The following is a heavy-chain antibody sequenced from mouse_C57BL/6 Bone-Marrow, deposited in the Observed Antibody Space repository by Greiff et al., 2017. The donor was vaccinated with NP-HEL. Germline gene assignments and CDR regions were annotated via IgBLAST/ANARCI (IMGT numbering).Heavy chain of an antibody. CDR1: GFTFSSYG. D-gene: IGHD1-1*01. Sequence: EVKLQESGGDLVKPGGSLKLSCAASGFTFSSYGMSWVRQTPDKRLEWVATISSGGSYTYYPDSVKGRFTISRDNAKNTLYLQMSSLKSEDTAMYYCARHTPYYYGSSYVGFAYWGQGTLVTVSA. J-gene: IGHJ3*01. V-gene: IGHV5-6*01. CDR3: ARHTPYYYGSSYVGFAY. CDR2: ISSGGSYT.